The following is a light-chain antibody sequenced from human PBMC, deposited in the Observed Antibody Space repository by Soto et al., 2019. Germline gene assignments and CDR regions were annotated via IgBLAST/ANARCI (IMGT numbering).Light chain of an antibody. Sequence: IVLTQSPATLSLSPGERATLSCRASQSDGNYIAWYQQKPGQPPRLLIYDVSNRATSVPARFGGSGSGTDLPLTISSLEPEDIGGYHCQQRSSWPRMYTFGQGTKLEI. CDR1: QSDGNY. V-gene: IGKV3-11*01. J-gene: IGKJ2*01. CDR3: QQRSSWPRMYT. CDR2: DVS.